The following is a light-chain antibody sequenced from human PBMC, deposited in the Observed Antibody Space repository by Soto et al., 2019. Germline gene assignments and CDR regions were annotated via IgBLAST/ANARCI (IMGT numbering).Light chain of an antibody. Sequence: QSALTQPASVSGSPGQSITISCTGTSSDVGNYNHVSWYQQYPGKVPKLMIYEASKRPSGVSDRFSASKSGNTASLTISGLQAEDEADYYCCSYAPSGTGVFGGGTKVTVL. CDR2: EAS. CDR1: SSDVGNYNH. J-gene: IGLJ3*02. V-gene: IGLV2-23*01. CDR3: CSYAPSGTGV.